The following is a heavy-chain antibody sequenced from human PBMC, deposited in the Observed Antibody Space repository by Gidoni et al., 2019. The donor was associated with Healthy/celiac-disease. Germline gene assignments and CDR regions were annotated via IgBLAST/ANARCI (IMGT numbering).Heavy chain of an antibody. V-gene: IGHV1-46*01. CDR3: AGEYDILTGYREPKRLNWFDP. J-gene: IGHJ5*02. D-gene: IGHD3-9*01. CDR1: GYTFTSYY. CDR2: INPSGGST. Sequence: QVQLVQSGAEVKKPGASVKVSCKASGYTFTSYYMHWVRQAPGQGLEWMGRINPSGGSTSYEQKFQGRVTMTRDTSTSTVYMELSSLRSEDTAVYYCAGEYDILTGYREPKRLNWFDPWGQGTLVTVSS.